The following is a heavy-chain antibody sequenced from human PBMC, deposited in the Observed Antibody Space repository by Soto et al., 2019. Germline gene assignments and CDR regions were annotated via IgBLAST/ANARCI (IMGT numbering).Heavy chain of an antibody. V-gene: IGHV3-23*01. CDR1: GFTFSSYA. CDR3: AKGIYSYGYNSFDY. J-gene: IGHJ4*02. D-gene: IGHD5-18*01. CDR2: ISGSGDST. Sequence: PGGSLRLSCAASGFTFSSYAMSWVRQAPGKGLEWVSAISGSGDSTYYADSVKGRFAISRDNSKNTLYLQMNSLRAEDTAVYYCAKGIYSYGYNSFDYWGQGTLVTVSS.